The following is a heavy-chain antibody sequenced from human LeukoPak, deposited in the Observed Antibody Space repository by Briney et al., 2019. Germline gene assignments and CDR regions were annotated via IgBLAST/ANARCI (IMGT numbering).Heavy chain of an antibody. CDR1: GFTFSSYE. D-gene: IGHD6-13*01. J-gene: IGHJ4*02. CDR3: ARAHSSSWYDY. V-gene: IGHV3-48*03. CDR2: ISSSGSTI. Sequence: PSGGSLRLSCAASGFTFSSYEMNWVRQAPGKGLEWVSYISSSGSTIYYADSVKGRFTISRDNAKNSLYLQMNSLRAEDTALYHCARAHSSSWYDYWGQGTLVTVSS.